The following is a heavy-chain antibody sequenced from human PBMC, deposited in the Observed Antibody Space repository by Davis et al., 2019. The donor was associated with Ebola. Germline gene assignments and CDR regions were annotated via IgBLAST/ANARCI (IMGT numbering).Heavy chain of an antibody. D-gene: IGHD4-17*01. CDR3: ARELYGDDY. CDR2: IIPIFGTA. J-gene: IGHJ4*02. CDR1: GYTFTSYA. V-gene: IGHV1-69*06. Sequence: AASVKVSCKASGYTFTSYAMHWVRQAPGQGLEWMGGIIPIFGTANYAQKFQGRVTITADKSTSTAYMELRSLRSDDTAVYYCARELYGDDYWGQGTLVTVSS.